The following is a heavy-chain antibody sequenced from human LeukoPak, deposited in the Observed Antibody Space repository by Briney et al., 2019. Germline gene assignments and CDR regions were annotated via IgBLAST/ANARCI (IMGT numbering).Heavy chain of an antibody. J-gene: IGHJ4*02. V-gene: IGHV3-7*05. CDR1: GFTFSSYW. CDR3: AGSSGWARYFDY. CDR2: IKQDGSEK. D-gene: IGHD6-19*01. Sequence: GGSLRLSCAASGFTFSSYWMTWVRQAPGKGLEWVAKIKQDGSEKYYVDSVKGRFTISRDNAKNSLYLQMNSLGPEDTAVYYCAGSSGWARYFDYWGQGTLVTVSS.